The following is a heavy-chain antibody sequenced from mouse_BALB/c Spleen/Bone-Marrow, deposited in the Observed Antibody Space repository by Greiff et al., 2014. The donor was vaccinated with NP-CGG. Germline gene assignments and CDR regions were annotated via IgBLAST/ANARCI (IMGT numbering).Heavy chain of an antibody. CDR2: ISDGGGST. Sequence: DVQLVESGGGLVQPGGSLKLSCATSGFTFSDYYMYWVRQTPEKRLEWVAYISDGGGSTYYPDTLKGRFTISRDNAKNTLYLQMSRLKSEDTAMYYCASPGTYWGQGTLVTVSA. J-gene: IGHJ3*01. D-gene: IGHD4-1*01. V-gene: IGHV5-12*02. CDR3: ASPGTY. CDR1: GFTFSDYY.